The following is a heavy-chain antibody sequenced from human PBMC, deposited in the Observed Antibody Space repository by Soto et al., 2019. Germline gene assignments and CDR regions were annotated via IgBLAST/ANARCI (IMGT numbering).Heavy chain of an antibody. D-gene: IGHD2-8*01. CDR3: VKGGGVVLMVYAVASVDY. Sequence: GGSLRLPCAAAGVTCSSYAMSWVRQAPGKGLEWVSAISGSGGSTYYADSVKGRFTISRDNSKNTLYLQMNSLRAEDTAVYYCVKGGGVVLMVYAVASVDYWGQGTLVTVSS. J-gene: IGHJ4*02. V-gene: IGHV3-23*01. CDR1: GVTCSSYA. CDR2: ISGSGGST.